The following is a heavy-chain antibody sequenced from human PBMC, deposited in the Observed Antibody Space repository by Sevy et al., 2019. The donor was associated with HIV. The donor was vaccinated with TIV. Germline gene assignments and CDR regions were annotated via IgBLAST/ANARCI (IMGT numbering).Heavy chain of an antibody. CDR3: ARPYGSGSWEAFDI. J-gene: IGHJ3*02. D-gene: IGHD3-10*01. CDR1: GFTFNTYT. V-gene: IGHV3-21*01. CDR2: ISSSGNYI. Sequence: GGSLRLSCAASGFTFNTYTMNWVRQAPGEGLEWVSSISSSGNYIYYADSVKGRFTTSRDNAKNSLFLQMNNLRAEDTAEYYCARPYGSGSWEAFDIGGQGTMVTVSS.